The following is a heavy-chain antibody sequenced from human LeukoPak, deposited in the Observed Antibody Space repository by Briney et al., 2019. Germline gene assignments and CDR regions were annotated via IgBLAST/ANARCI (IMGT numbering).Heavy chain of an antibody. Sequence: GGSLRLSCAASGFTFSSYAMHWVRQAPGKGLEWVAVISYDGSNKYYADSVKGRFTISRDNSKNTLYLQMNSLRAEDTAVYYCARVYFGSGGILDYWGQGTLVTVSS. CDR1: GFTFSSYA. V-gene: IGHV3-30*04. J-gene: IGHJ4*02. CDR3: ARVYFGSGGILDY. D-gene: IGHD3-10*01. CDR2: ISYDGSNK.